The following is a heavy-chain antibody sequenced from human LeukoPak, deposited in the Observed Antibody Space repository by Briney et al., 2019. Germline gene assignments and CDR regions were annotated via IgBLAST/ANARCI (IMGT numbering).Heavy chain of an antibody. Sequence: SETLSLTCSVPGGSISSSSYYWGWIRQPPGKGLEWIGSMYYSGSTYYNPSLKSRVTISVDTSKNQFSLKLRSVTAADTAVYYCARATYQFGETFDYWGQGTLVTVSS. CDR1: GGSISSSSYY. CDR2: MYYSGST. V-gene: IGHV4-39*07. J-gene: IGHJ4*02. D-gene: IGHD3-10*01. CDR3: ARATYQFGETFDY.